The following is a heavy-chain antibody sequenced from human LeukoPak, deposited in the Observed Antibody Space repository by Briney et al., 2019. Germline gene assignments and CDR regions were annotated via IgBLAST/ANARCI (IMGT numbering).Heavy chain of an antibody. V-gene: IGHV4-30-4*01. Sequence: SETLSLTCTVSGASISSGDYYWTWLRQSPGKGLEWIGYIYYTGNIYYNPSLKSRVIISVDTSKNQFSLNLSSVTAADTAVYYCARGLLSRDYDSSGFGYWGQGTLVTVSS. CDR1: GASISSGDYY. CDR2: IYYTGNI. D-gene: IGHD3-22*01. J-gene: IGHJ4*02. CDR3: ARGLLSRDYDSSGFGY.